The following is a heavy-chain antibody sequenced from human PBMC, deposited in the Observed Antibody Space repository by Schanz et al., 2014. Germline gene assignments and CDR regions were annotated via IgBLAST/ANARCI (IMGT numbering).Heavy chain of an antibody. CDR3: VRVKGEHSGHDYIVY. V-gene: IGHV4-4*07. Sequence: QVHLQESGPGLVKPSETLSVTCTVSGGFINNYFWTWIRQPAGKGLEWIGRIYSNGISHYNPSLESRVTMSVDTSKNKFSLNLTPVTPADTAIYYCVRVKGEHSGHDYIVYWGQGIQVTVSP. CDR2: IYSNGIS. CDR1: GGFINNYF. J-gene: IGHJ4*02. D-gene: IGHD5-12*01.